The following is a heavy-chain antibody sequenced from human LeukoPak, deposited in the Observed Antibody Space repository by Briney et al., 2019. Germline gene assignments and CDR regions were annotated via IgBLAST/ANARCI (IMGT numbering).Heavy chain of an antibody. J-gene: IGHJ4*02. CDR3: ARGVVWGSYRDLFDY. D-gene: IGHD3-16*02. V-gene: IGHV1-69*13. Sequence: SVKVSCKASGGTFSSYAINWVRQAPGQGLEWMGGIIPIFGTANYAQKFQGRVTITADESTSTAYMELSSLRSEDTAVYYCARGVVWGSYRDLFDYWGQGTLVTVSS. CDR1: GGTFSSYA. CDR2: IIPIFGTA.